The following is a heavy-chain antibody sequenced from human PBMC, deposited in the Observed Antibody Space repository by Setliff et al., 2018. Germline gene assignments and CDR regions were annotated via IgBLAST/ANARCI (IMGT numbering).Heavy chain of an antibody. CDR1: GYSFANSW. CDR3: ARVGPLTDDAFDI. J-gene: IGHJ3*02. V-gene: IGHV5-51*01. CDR2: IYPADSDT. Sequence: PGESLKISCQGSGYSFANSWIAWVRQMPGKGLEYMGIIYPADSDTTYSPSFQGQVTISADKSINTAYLKWSSLKASDTAIYYCARVGPLTDDAFDIWGQETMITVSS. D-gene: IGHD1-26*01.